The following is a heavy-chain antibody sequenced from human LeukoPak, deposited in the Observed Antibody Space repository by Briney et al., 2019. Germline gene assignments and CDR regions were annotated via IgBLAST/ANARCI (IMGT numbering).Heavy chain of an antibody. J-gene: IGHJ4*02. D-gene: IGHD2-8*02. V-gene: IGHV4-59*01. CDR1: GGSISSYY. Sequence: SETLSLTCTVSGGSISSYYWSWIRQPPGKGLEWIGYIYYSGSTNYNPSLKSRVTISVDTSKNQFSLKLSSVTAADTAVYYCARVEGSYWYPLFDYWGQGTLVTVSS. CDR3: ARVEGSYWYPLFDY. CDR2: IYYSGST.